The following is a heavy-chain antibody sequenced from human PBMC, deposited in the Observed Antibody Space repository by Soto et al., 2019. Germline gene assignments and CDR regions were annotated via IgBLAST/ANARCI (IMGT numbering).Heavy chain of an antibody. D-gene: IGHD2-2*01. V-gene: IGHV4-59*01. J-gene: IGHJ5*02. CDR3: ARAVVRKGWFDP. CDR2: IYYSGST. CDR1: GGSISSYY. Sequence: SETLSLTCTVSGGSISSYYWSWIRQPPEKELERKGYIYYSGSTNYNPSLKSRVNISVDTSKNQFSLKLSSVTAVVSAVYYCARAVVRKGWFDPWGQGTLVTVSS.